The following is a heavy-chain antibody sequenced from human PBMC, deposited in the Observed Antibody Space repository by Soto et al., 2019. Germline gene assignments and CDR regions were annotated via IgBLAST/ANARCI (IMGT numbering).Heavy chain of an antibody. CDR3: ARNLRFRGFCGMDV. J-gene: IGHJ6*02. CDR1: GGSISSYY. Sequence: PSETLSLTCTVSGGSISSYYWSWIRQPPGKGLEWIGYIYYSGSTNYNPSLKSRVTISVDTSKNQFSLKLSSVTAADTAVYYCARNLRFRGFCGMDVGGQGTTVPVSS. D-gene: IGHD3-10*01. V-gene: IGHV4-59*12. CDR2: IYYSGST.